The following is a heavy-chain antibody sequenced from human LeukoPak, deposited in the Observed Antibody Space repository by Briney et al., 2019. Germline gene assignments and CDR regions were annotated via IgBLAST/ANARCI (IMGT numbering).Heavy chain of an antibody. CDR3: ARARTDCSSTSCPKAD. D-gene: IGHD2-2*01. J-gene: IGHJ4*02. Sequence: PSETLSLTCAVYGGSFSGYYWSWIRQPPGKGLEWIGEINHSGSTNYNPSLKSRVTISVDTSKHQFSLKLSSVTAADTAVYYCARARTDCSSTSCPKADWGQGTLVTVSS. CDR1: GGSFSGYY. CDR2: INHSGST. V-gene: IGHV4-34*01.